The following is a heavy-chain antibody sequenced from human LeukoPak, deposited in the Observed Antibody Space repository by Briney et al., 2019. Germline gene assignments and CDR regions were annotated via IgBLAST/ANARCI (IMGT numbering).Heavy chain of an antibody. J-gene: IGHJ4*02. CDR3: ARSYYFDY. Sequence: SETLSLTCAVYGGSFSGYYWSWIRQPPGKGLEWIGEINHSGSTDYNPSLKSRVTISVDTSKDQFSLKLSSVTAADTAVYYCARSYYFDYWGQGTLVTVSS. CDR2: INHSGST. V-gene: IGHV4-34*01. CDR1: GGSFSGYY.